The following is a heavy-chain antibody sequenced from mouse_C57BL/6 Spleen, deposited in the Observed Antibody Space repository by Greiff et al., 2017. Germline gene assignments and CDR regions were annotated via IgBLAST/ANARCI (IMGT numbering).Heavy chain of an antibody. CDR3: ARERNGNPCCYAMDD. CDR2: IYPGSGNT. V-gene: IGHV1-76*01. J-gene: IGHJ4*01. Sequence: QVQLQQSGAELVRPGASVKLSCKASGYTFTDYNINWVKQRPGQGLEWIARIYPGSGNTYYNEKFQGKATLTTEKSSSTAYMRLIRLTSEDSAVCVCARERNGNPCCYAMDDWGQGTTVTVSS. D-gene: IGHD2-1*01. CDR1: GYTFTDYN.